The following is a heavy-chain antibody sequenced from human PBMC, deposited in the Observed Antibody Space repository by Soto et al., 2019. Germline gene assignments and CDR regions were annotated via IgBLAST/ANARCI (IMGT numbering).Heavy chain of an antibody. V-gene: IGHV1-18*01. CDR1: GYTFTSYG. Sequence: VASVKVSCKASGYTFTSYGISWVRQAPGQGLEWMGWISAYNGNTNYAQKLQGRVTMTTDTSTSTAYMELRSLRSDDTAVYYCARVRFYDILTGNSDAFDIWGQGTMVTV. CDR3: ARVRFYDILTGNSDAFDI. CDR2: ISAYNGNT. D-gene: IGHD3-9*01. J-gene: IGHJ3*02.